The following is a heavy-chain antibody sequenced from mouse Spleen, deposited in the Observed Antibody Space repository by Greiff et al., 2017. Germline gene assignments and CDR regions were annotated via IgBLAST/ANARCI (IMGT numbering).Heavy chain of an antibody. Sequence: QVQLQQSGAELVRPGASVTLSCKASGYTFTDYEMHWVKQTPVHGLEWIGAIDPETGGTAYNQKFKGKATLTADKSSSTAYMELRSLTSEDSAVYYCTRGNYAFDYWGQGTTLTVSS. CDR2: IDPETGGT. J-gene: IGHJ2*01. CDR3: TRGNYAFDY. V-gene: IGHV1-15*01. CDR1: GYTFTDYE. D-gene: IGHD2-1*01.